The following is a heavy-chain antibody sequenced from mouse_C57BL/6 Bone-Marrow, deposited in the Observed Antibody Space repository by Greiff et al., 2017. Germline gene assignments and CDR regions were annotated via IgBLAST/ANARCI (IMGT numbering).Heavy chain of an antibody. CDR1: GYTFTSNW. J-gene: IGHJ1*03. V-gene: IGHV1-72*01. CDR2: IDPNSGGT. CDR3: ARYPITTVPYFDV. Sequence: VQLQQPGAELVKPGASVKRSGKASGYTFTSNWMPWVKQRPGRGLEWIGRIDPNSGGTKYNEKFKSKATLTVDKPSSTAYMQLSSLTSEDSAVYYCARYPITTVPYFDVWGTGTTVTVSS. D-gene: IGHD1-1*01.